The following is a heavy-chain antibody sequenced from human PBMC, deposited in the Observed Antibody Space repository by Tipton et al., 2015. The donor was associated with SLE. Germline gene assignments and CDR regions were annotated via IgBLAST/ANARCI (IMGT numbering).Heavy chain of an antibody. CDR2: VNHSGST. J-gene: IGHJ4*02. CDR1: GGSFSGYY. CDR3: ARGWDYDFWSGYADY. D-gene: IGHD3-3*01. Sequence: TLSLTCAVYGGSFSGYYWSWIRQPPGKGLEWIGEVNHSGSTNYNPSLKSRVTIFVDTSKNQFSLKLSSVTAADTAVYYCARGWDYDFWSGYADYWGQGILVTVSS. V-gene: IGHV4-34*01.